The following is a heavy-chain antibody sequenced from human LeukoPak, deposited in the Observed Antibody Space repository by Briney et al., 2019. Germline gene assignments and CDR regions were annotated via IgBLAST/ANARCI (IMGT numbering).Heavy chain of an antibody. CDR3: VTYYFDSSGPKKNY. V-gene: IGHV4-34*01. CDR1: GGSFSGYY. D-gene: IGHD3-22*01. CDR2: INHSGST. J-gene: IGHJ4*02. Sequence: KPSETLSLTCAVYGGSFSGYYWSWIRQPPGKGLEWIGEINHSGSTNYNPSLKSRVTISVDTSKKQFSLQLSSVTAADTAVYYCVTYYFDSSGPKKNYWGQGTLVTVSS.